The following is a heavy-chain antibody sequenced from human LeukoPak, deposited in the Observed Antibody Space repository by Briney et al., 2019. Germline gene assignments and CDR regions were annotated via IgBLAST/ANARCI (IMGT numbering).Heavy chain of an antibody. Sequence: GGSLRLSCAASGFTFSSYAMSWVRQAPGKWLEWVSAISCIGGSTYYADSVTGRFTISRDTSKNTLYLQMTSVTAEDTAVYYCAKERPLIVGATYYWGQGTLVTVSS. CDR3: AKERPLIVGATYY. J-gene: IGHJ4*02. D-gene: IGHD1-26*01. CDR1: GFTFSSYA. V-gene: IGHV3-23*01. CDR2: ISCIGGST.